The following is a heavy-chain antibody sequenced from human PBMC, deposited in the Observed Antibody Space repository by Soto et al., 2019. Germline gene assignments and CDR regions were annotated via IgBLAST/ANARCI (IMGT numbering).Heavy chain of an antibody. CDR1: GYTFTGYY. J-gene: IGHJ4*02. V-gene: IGHV1-2*02. CDR3: ARTLYGDNVDY. CDR2: INPNSGST. D-gene: IGHD4-17*01. Sequence: ASVKVSCKASGYTFTGYYMHWVRQAPGQGLEWMGWINPNSGSTNYSQKFQGRVTITRDTSTSTAYMELSSLRSDDTAVYYCARTLYGDNVDYWGQGTLVTVSS.